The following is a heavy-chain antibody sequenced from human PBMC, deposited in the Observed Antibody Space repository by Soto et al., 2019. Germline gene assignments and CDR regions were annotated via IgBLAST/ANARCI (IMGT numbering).Heavy chain of an antibody. CDR1: GFTFSSYA. V-gene: IGHV3-23*01. J-gene: IGHJ4*02. CDR3: ANLGYCSGGSCFRRPYDFDY. Sequence: PGGSLKLSSAASGFTFSSYAMSWVRQAPGKGLEWVSAISGSGGSTYYADSVKGRFTISRDNSKNTLYLQMNSLRAEDTAVYYCANLGYCSGGSCFRRPYDFDYWGQGTLVTVSS. D-gene: IGHD2-15*01. CDR2: ISGSGGST.